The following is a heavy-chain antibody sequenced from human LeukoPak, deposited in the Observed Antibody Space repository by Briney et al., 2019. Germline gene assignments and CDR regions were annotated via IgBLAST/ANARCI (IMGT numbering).Heavy chain of an antibody. Sequence: GGSLRLSCAASGFTFSDYYMSWIRQAPGKGLGWVSYISSSSSYTNYVDSVKGRFTISRDNAKNSLYLQMNSLRAEDTAVYHCARDFRRSSSWPFDYWGQGTLVTVSS. CDR1: GFTFSDYY. V-gene: IGHV3-11*06. J-gene: IGHJ4*02. D-gene: IGHD6-13*01. CDR3: ARDFRRSSSWPFDY. CDR2: ISSSSSYT.